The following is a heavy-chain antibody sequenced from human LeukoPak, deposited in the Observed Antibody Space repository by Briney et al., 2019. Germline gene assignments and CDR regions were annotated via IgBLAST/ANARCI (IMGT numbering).Heavy chain of an antibody. D-gene: IGHD4-23*01. V-gene: IGHV3-43D*03. J-gene: IGHJ6*03. Sequence: GGSLRLSCVASGFTFRHYAMSWVRQAPGKGLEWVSLISWDGGSTYYADSVKGRFTISRDNSKNSLYLQMNSLRAEDTALYYCAKDGRWRNYYYYYYMDVWGKGTTVTVSS. CDR2: ISWDGGST. CDR3: AKDGRWRNYYYYYYMDV. CDR1: GFTFRHYA.